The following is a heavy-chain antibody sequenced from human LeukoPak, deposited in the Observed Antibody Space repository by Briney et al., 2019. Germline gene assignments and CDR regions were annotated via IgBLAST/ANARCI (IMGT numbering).Heavy chain of an antibody. CDR3: ARETWIRYSSMNYYYYYMDV. Sequence: GGSLRLSCAASGFTFDDYGMSWVRQAAGKGLELVFGINWNGGSTCYADSVKGRFTISRDNAKNSLYLQMNSLRAEDTALYYCARETWIRYSSMNYYYYYMDVWGKGTTVTVSS. D-gene: IGHD6-13*01. V-gene: IGHV3-20*04. CDR1: GFTFDDYG. CDR2: INWNGGST. J-gene: IGHJ6*03.